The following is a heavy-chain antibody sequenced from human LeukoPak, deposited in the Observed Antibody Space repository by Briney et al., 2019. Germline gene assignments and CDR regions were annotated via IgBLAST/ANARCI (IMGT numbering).Heavy chain of an antibody. CDR3: AREVGATKGFDY. V-gene: IGHV4-31*03. CDR2: IYYSGST. Sequence: SETLSLTCTVSGGSTSSGAYYWSWIRQHPGKGLEWIGYIYYSGSTYYNPSLKSRVTISVDTSKNQFSLKLSSVTAADTAVYYCAREVGATKGFDYWGQGTLVTVSS. J-gene: IGHJ4*02. D-gene: IGHD1-26*01. CDR1: GGSTSSGAYY.